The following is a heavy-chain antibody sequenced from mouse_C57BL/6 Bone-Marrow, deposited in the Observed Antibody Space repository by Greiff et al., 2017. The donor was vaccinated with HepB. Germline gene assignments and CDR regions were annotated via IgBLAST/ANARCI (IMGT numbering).Heavy chain of an antibody. J-gene: IGHJ1*03. Sequence: EVKLQESGGGLVQPGGSLKLSCAASGFTFSDYGMAWVRQAPRKGPEWVAFISNLAYSIYYADTVTGRFTISRENAKNTLYLEMSSLRSEDTAMYYCARTGDYYGSSYNWYFDVWGTGTTVTVSS. CDR2: ISNLAYSI. D-gene: IGHD1-1*01. V-gene: IGHV5-15*01. CDR3: ARTGDYYGSSYNWYFDV. CDR1: GFTFSDYG.